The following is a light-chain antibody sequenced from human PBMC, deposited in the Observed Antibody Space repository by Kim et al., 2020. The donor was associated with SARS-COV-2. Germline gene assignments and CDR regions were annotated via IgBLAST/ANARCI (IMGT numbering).Light chain of an antibody. V-gene: IGKV2-40*01. Sequence: DIVMTQTPLSLSVTLGEPASITCRSSPSLLDSGGANTYLDWYVPTAGQSPPPLIYTLSYPASGVPDRFSGSGSGTDFTLKISGVGAENVGVNYCMQRIDVPFTFGAGTKVDSK. J-gene: IGKJ3*01. CDR1: PSLLDSGGANTY. CDR2: TLS. CDR3: MQRIDVPFT.